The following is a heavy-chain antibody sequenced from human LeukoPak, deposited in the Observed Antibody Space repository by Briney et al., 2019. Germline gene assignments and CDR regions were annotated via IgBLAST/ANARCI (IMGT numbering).Heavy chain of an antibody. CDR3: ARDKVDSFDY. CDR2: IIPILGIA. Sequence: SVKVSCKASGGTFSSYAISWVRQAPGQGLEWMGRIIPILGIANYAQKFQGRVTITADKSTSTAYMELSSLRSEDTAVYYCARDKVDSFDYWSQGTLVTVSS. CDR1: GGTFSSYA. V-gene: IGHV1-69*04. J-gene: IGHJ4*02.